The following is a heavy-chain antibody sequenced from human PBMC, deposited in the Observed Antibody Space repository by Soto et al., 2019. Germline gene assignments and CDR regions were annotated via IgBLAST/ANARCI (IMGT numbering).Heavy chain of an antibody. J-gene: IGHJ4*02. CDR2: INHSGST. V-gene: IGHV4-34*01. CDR3: ARRTHMLYSGYERALDY. CDR1: GGSFSGDY. D-gene: IGHD5-12*01. Sequence: QVQLQQWGAGLLKPSETLSLTCAVYGGSFSGDYWIWIRQPPGKGLEWIGEINHSGSTNYNPSLTSRVTISVDTSKNQFSLKLSSVTAADTAVYYCARRTHMLYSGYERALDYWGQGTLVTVSS.